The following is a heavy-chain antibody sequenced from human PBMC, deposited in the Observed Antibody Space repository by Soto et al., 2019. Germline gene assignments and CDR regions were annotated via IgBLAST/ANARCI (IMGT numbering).Heavy chain of an antibody. V-gene: IGHV1-58*01. D-gene: IGHD6-6*01. Sequence: SVKVSCKASGFTFTSSAVQWVRQARGQRLEWIGWIVVGSGNTNYAQKFQERVTITRDMSTSTAYMELSSLRSEETAVYYCATQLAAVWYYGMDVWGQGTTVTVSS. CDR2: IVVGSGNT. CDR3: ATQLAAVWYYGMDV. J-gene: IGHJ6*02. CDR1: GFTFTSSA.